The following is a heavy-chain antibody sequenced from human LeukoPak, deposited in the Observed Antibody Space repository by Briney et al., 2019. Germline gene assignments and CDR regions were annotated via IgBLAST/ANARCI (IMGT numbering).Heavy chain of an antibody. CDR3: ARDNDELGLDPFDY. D-gene: IGHD1-1*01. J-gene: IGHJ4*02. V-gene: IGHV4-4*07. CDR1: GGSISSYY. CDR2: IYTRGST. Sequence: SETLSLTCTVSGGSISSYYWSWIRQPAGKGLEWIGRIYTRGSTNYNPSLKSRVTISVDTSKNQFSLKLTSVTAADTAVYYCARDNDELGLDPFDYWGQGTLVTVSS.